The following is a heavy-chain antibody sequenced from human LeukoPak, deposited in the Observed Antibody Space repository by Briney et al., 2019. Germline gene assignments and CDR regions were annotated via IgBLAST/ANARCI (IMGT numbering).Heavy chain of an antibody. J-gene: IGHJ4*02. Sequence: GASVKVSCKASGYTFTGYYMHWVRQAPGQGLEWMGWINPNSGGTNYAQKFQGRVTMTRDTSISTAYMELSRLRSDDTAVYYCARGTGKYQLLYGPGKIDYWGQGTQVTVSS. V-gene: IGHV1-2*02. D-gene: IGHD2-2*02. CDR2: INPNSGGT. CDR3: ARGTGKYQLLYGPGKIDY. CDR1: GYTFTGYY.